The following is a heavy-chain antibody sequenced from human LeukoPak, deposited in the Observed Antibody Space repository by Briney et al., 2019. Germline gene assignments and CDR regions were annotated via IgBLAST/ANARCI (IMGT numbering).Heavy chain of an antibody. J-gene: IGHJ3*02. CDR3: AKELRGYSYGIGAFDI. CDR1: GFTFSSYG. CDR2: ISYDGSNK. Sequence: HPGGSLRLSCAASGFTFSSYGMHWVRQAPGKGLEWVAVISYDGSNKYYADSVKGRFTISRDNSKNTLYLQMNSLRAEDTAVYYCAKELRGYSYGIGAFDIWGQGTMVTVSS. V-gene: IGHV3-30*18. D-gene: IGHD5-18*01.